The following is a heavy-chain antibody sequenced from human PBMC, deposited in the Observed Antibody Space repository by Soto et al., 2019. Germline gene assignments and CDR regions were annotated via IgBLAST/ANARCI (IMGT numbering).Heavy chain of an antibody. V-gene: IGHV1-3*01. CDR2: INAGNGNT. CDR3: ASSGEWADPNYYYYGMDV. D-gene: IGHD1-26*01. CDR1: GYTFTSYA. J-gene: IGHJ6*02. Sequence: ASVKVSCKASGYTFTSYAMHWVRQAPGQRLEWMGWINAGNGNTKYSQKFQGRVTITRDTSASTAYMELSSLRSEDTAVYYCASSGEWADPNYYYYGMDVWGQGTTVTVSS.